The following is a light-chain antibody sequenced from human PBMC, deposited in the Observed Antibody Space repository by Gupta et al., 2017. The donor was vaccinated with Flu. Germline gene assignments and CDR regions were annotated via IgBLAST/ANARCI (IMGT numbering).Light chain of an antibody. CDR2: GAS. J-gene: IGKJ4*01. CDR3: QQLSFPALT. Sequence: DIQLTQSPSFLSASVGDRVTITCRASQGISTYLAWYQQKPGRAPKLLIYGASTLQSGVPSRFSGSGSVTEFTLTISSLQPEDFATHYCQQLSFPALTFGGGTKVEIK. CDR1: QGISTY. V-gene: IGKV1-9*01.